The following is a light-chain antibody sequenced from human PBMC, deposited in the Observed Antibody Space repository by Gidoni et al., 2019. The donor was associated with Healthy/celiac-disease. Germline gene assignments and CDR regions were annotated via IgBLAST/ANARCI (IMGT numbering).Light chain of an antibody. CDR1: ALPKQY. J-gene: IGLJ2*01. CDR3: QSADSSGTYVV. Sequence: SYELTQPPSVPVSPGPTARITCSGDALPKQYAYWYQQKPGQAPVLVIYKDSERPSGIPERVSGSSSGTTVTLTISGVQAEDEADYYCQSADSSGTYVVFGGGTKLTV. CDR2: KDS. V-gene: IGLV3-25*03.